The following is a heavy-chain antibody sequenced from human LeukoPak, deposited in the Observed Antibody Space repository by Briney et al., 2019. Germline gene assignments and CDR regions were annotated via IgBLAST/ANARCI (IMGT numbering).Heavy chain of an antibody. Sequence: GGSLRLSCAASGFTFSTYAISWVRQAPGKGLEWVSCISSTSNYIFYADSVRGRFTISRDNAKNSLYLQMDSLRAEDTAVYYCVRKSTFDSSGYYVHWGQGTLVTVSS. CDR2: ISSTSNYI. CDR1: GFTFSTYA. V-gene: IGHV3-21*01. D-gene: IGHD3-22*01. CDR3: VRKSTFDSSGYYVH. J-gene: IGHJ4*02.